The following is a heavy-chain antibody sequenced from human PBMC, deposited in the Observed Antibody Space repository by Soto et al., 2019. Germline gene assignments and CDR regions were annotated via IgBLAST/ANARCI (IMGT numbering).Heavy chain of an antibody. V-gene: IGHV2-5*02. CDR3: AHMGPEDWTLDY. Sequence: QITLKESGPTLVRPTQTLTLTCAFSGFSLSTSGVGVGWIRQPPGKALERLAVIYWDDSKHYSPSLRSRLTITKDTSKNQVVLTMTNIDLMDRGTYYCAHMGPEDWTLDYWGQGTVVTVSS. CDR1: GFSLSTSGVG. J-gene: IGHJ4*02. CDR2: IYWDDSK. D-gene: IGHD1-1*01.